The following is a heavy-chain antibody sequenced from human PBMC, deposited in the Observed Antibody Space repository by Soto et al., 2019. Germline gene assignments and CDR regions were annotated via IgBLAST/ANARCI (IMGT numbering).Heavy chain of an antibody. CDR1: GGSVSSRGYY. Sequence: SETLSLTCTVSGGSVSSRGYYWTWIRQHPGKGLEWVACIYYTGSTYYNPSLKSRVTISVDPSKNQFSLNLSSVTAADTAVYYCARDRYYYDSSGHHPIWGQGTLVTVSS. CDR2: IYYTGST. CDR3: ARDRYYYDSSGHHPI. D-gene: IGHD3-22*01. V-gene: IGHV4-31*03. J-gene: IGHJ4*02.